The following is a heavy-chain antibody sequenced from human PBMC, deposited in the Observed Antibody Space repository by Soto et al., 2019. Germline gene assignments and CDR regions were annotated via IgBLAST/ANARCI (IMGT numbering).Heavy chain of an antibody. J-gene: IGHJ4*02. CDR2: ISWNSGSI. Sequence: EVQLVESGGGLVQPGRSLRLSCAASGFTFDDYAMHWVRQAPGKGLEWVSGISWNSGSIGYADSVKGRFTISRDNAKNTLYLQMKSLRAEDTALYYCAKDEESSSWYGNFDYWGQGTLVTVSS. V-gene: IGHV3-9*01. CDR1: GFTFDDYA. CDR3: AKDEESSSWYGNFDY. D-gene: IGHD6-13*01.